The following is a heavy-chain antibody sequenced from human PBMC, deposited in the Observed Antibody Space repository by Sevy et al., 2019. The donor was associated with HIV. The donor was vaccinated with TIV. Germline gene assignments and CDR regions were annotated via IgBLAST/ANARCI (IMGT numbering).Heavy chain of an antibody. V-gene: IGHV1-58*01. J-gene: IGHJ4*02. Sequence: ASVKVSCKASGFTFIKSAVQWVRQARGQRLEWIGWIVVGSDKTTYAQKFQERVTITRDMSTSTAYMELRSLRSEDTAVYYCAADPAGYSEHRDYFDYWGQGTLVTVSS. CDR3: AADPAGYSEHRDYFDY. CDR1: GFTFIKSA. CDR2: IVVGSDKT. D-gene: IGHD2-15*01.